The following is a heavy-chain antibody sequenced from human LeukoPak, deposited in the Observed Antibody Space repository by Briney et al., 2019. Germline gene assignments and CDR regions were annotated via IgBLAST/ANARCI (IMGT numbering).Heavy chain of an antibody. Sequence: GGSLRLSCAASGFTVSNNYMSWVRQAAGKGLEWVALIYSAGGTYYADSVKGRFTISRDNSKNTLHLQMNSLRAEDTAVYYCVRNSGELGAWGQGTLVTLSS. J-gene: IGHJ5*02. CDR1: GFTVSNNY. D-gene: IGHD2-21*01. CDR3: VRNSGELGA. V-gene: IGHV3-53*01. CDR2: IYSAGGT.